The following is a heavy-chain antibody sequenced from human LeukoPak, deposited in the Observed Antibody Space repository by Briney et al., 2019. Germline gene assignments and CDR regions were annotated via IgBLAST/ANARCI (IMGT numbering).Heavy chain of an antibody. CDR3: AKGGDYGDYGIDI. D-gene: IGHD4-17*01. CDR1: GFTFSSYA. CDR2: ISGRGGST. Sequence: GGSLRLSCAASGFTFSSYAMSWVRQAPGKGLEWVSAISGRGGSTYYADSVKGRFTISRDNSKNTLYLQMNSLRAEDTAVYYCAKGGDYGDYGIDIWGQGTMVTVSS. J-gene: IGHJ3*02. V-gene: IGHV3-23*01.